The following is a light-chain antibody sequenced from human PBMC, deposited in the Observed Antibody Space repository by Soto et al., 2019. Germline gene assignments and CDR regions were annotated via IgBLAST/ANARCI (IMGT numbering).Light chain of an antibody. CDR2: GAS. V-gene: IGKV3-20*01. J-gene: IGKJ4*01. Sequence: EIVLTQSPGTLSLSPGERATLSCRASQSVSSNYLAWYQQKPGQTPRLLSYGASNRAPGIPDRFSGSGSGTDLTLSISRREPEDFSVYYCQQYVTSPLTFGGGTKVEIK. CDR3: QQYVTSPLT. CDR1: QSVSSNY.